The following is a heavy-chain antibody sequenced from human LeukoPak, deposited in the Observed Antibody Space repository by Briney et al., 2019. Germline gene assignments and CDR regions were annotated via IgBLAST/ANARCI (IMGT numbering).Heavy chain of an antibody. CDR2: MNPDSGNT. J-gene: IGHJ4*02. CDR1: GYTFTSCD. Sequence: ASVNVSCKTSGYTFTSCDINWVRQATGQGLEWMGWMNPDSGNTGYAQNFQGRVTMTRNTSIGTAYMELSSLRSEDTAVYYCARGLGDYYGSGSYNSWGPGTLVTVSS. D-gene: IGHD3-10*01. CDR3: ARGLGDYYGSGSYNS. V-gene: IGHV1-8*01.